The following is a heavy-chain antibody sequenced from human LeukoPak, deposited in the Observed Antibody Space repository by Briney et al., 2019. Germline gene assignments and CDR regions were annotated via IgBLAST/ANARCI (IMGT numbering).Heavy chain of an antibody. Sequence: SETLSLTCTVSGGSISSYYWSWIRQPAGKGLEWIGRIYTSGSTNYNPSLKSRVAMSVDTSKNQFSLKLSSVTAADTAVYYCARVAIVVVVAATPRGNWFDPWGQGTLVTVSS. J-gene: IGHJ5*02. V-gene: IGHV4-4*07. CDR2: IYTSGST. D-gene: IGHD2-15*01. CDR3: ARVAIVVVVAATPRGNWFDP. CDR1: GGSISSYY.